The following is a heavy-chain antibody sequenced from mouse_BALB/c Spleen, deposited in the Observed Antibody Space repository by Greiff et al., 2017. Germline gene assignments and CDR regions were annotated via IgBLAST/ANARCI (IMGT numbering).Heavy chain of an antibody. CDR3: AREEVYYYGSSPFAY. CDR1: GYSITSDYA. D-gene: IGHD1-1*01. J-gene: IGHJ3*01. CDR2: ISYSGST. V-gene: IGHV3-2*02. Sequence: EVQLVESGPGLVKPSQSLSLTCTVTGYSITSDYAWNWIRQFPGNKLEWMGYISYSGSTSYNPSLKSRISITRDTSKNQFFLQLNSVTTEDTATYYCAREEVYYYGSSPFAYWGQGTLVTVSA.